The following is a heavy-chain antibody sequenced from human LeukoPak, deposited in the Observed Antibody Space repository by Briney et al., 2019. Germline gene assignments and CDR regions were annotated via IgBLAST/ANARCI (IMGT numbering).Heavy chain of an antibody. CDR3: AELGITMIGGV. Sequence: PGGSLRLSCAASGFTFSSYSMNWVRQAPGTGLEWVSYISGRSSTIYYADSVKGRFTISRDNAKNSLYLQMNSLRAEDTAVYYCAELGITMIGGVWGKGTTVTISS. J-gene: IGHJ6*04. V-gene: IGHV3-48*04. CDR1: GFTFSSYS. D-gene: IGHD3-10*02. CDR2: ISGRSSTI.